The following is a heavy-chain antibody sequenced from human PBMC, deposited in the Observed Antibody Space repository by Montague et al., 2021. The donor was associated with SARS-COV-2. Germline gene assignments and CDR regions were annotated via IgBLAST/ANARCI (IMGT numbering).Heavy chain of an antibody. CDR3: ARLRDGVVPSPILGVGPYFSYYYMDV. J-gene: IGHJ6*03. CDR2: INHGGST. V-gene: IGHV4-34*01. Sequence: SETLSLTCAVHGGSFSGYYWNWIRQPPGKGREWIGEINHGGSTNYNPSLKSRLTISTDTSKNQFSLKLTSVAAADTAVYYCARLRDGVVPSPILGVGPYFSYYYMDVWGKGTTVTVSS. D-gene: IGHD3-10*01. CDR1: GGSFSGYY.